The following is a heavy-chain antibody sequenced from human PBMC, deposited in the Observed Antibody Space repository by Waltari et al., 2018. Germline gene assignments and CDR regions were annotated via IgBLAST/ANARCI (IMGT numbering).Heavy chain of an antibody. CDR2: IKHSGST. V-gene: IGHV4-34*01. Sequence: QVQLQQWGAGLLKPSETMPLTCAVYGGSFSGYYWSWIRQPPGQGLEWIGEIKHSGSTNYNPSLKIRVTISVDTSKNQFSLKLSSVTAADTAVYYCARDRTVTLWVSYYYYGMDVWGQGTTVTVSS. CDR1: GGSFSGYY. D-gene: IGHD4-4*01. J-gene: IGHJ6*02. CDR3: ARDRTVTLWVSYYYYGMDV.